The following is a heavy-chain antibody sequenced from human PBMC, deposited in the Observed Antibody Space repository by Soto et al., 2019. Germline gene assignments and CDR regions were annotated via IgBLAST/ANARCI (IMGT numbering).Heavy chain of an antibody. CDR3: ARVGDWFDT. CDR1: GGSISSYY. Sequence: QVQLQESGPGLVQPSETLSLTCTVSGGSISSYYWSWIRQPPGKGLEWIGYIYYSGGTNYNPSLKSRVTISVDTSKNQFSLKLSSVTAADTAVYYCARVGDWFDTWGQGTLVTVSA. D-gene: IGHD3-16*01. J-gene: IGHJ5*02. CDR2: IYYSGGT. V-gene: IGHV4-59*01.